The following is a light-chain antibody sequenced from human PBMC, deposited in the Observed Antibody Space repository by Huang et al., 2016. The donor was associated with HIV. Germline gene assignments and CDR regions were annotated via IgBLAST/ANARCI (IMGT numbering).Light chain of an antibody. CDR1: QSVSSY. CDR3: QQRSNWPPWT. Sequence: EIVLTQSPATLSLSPGERATLSCRASQSVSSYLAWYQQKPGQAPRLLSYAASNRATGSPARFSGSGSGTDFTLTISSLEPEDVAVYYCQQRSNWPPWTFGQGTKVEIK. J-gene: IGKJ1*01. V-gene: IGKV3-11*01. CDR2: AAS.